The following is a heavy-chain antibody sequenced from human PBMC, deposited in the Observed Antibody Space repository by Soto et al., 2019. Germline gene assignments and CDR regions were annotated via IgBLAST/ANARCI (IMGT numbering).Heavy chain of an antibody. D-gene: IGHD2-2*01. CDR1: GGTFSNYA. CDR2: IIPLTETP. J-gene: IGHJ4*02. CDR3: AIGTRTSWTCDF. V-gene: IGHV1-69*01. Sequence: QVQVVQSGAEVKKPGSSVKVSCKASGGTFSNYAIRWVRQAPGHGLEWVGGIIPLTETPVYAQTVQGRLTITADEITSAAYMELSSLRSADKAVDYGAIGTRTSWTCDFWGQGTLVTVSS.